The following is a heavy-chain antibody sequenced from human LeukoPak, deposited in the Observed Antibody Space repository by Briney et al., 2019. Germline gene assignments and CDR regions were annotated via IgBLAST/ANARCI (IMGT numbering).Heavy chain of an antibody. V-gene: IGHV4-34*01. CDR1: GGSFSGYY. CDR3: ARNVRGYGSGSWIQINWFDP. J-gene: IGHJ5*02. D-gene: IGHD3-10*01. Sequence: SETLSLTCAVYGGSFSGYYWSWIRQPPVKGLDWIGEINHSGSTNYNPSLKSRVTISVDTSKNQFSLKLSSVTAADTAVYYCARNVRGYGSGSWIQINWFDPWGQGALVTVSS. CDR2: INHSGST.